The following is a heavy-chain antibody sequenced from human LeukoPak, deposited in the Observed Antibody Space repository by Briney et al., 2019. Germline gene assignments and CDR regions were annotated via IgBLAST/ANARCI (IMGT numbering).Heavy chain of an antibody. CDR3: AKAQGAWYYFDS. Sequence: GGSLRLSCAASGFTVSSFAMSWVRQAPGKGLEWVSVFTTGANYTYYAHSVKGRFTMTRDNSKNTIFLQLNNVRADDTAVYFCAKAQGAWYYFDSWGQGTLVTVSS. CDR1: GFTVSSFA. V-gene: IGHV3-23*03. CDR2: FTTGANYT. D-gene: IGHD6-13*01. J-gene: IGHJ4*02.